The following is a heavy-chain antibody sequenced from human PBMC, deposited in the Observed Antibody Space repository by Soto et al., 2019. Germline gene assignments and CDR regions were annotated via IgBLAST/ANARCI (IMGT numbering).Heavy chain of an antibody. V-gene: IGHV1-24*01. J-gene: IGHJ3*02. CDR2: FDPEDGET. Sequence: AASVKVSCKVSGYTLTELSMHWVRQAPGKGLEWMGGFDPEDGETIYAQKFQGRATMTEDTSTDTAYMELSSLRSEDTAVYYCATGYQLEGGAFDIWGQGTMVTVSS. CDR1: GYTLTELS. D-gene: IGHD1-1*01. CDR3: ATGYQLEGGAFDI.